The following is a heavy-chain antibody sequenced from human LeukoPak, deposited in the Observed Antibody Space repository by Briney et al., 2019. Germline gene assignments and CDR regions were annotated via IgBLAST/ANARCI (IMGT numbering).Heavy chain of an antibody. CDR3: AREGGFYRPLDY. J-gene: IGHJ4*02. V-gene: IGHV4-4*02. CDR1: GGSVINTNW. CDR2: VPLDGRT. D-gene: IGHD3-3*01. Sequence: PSETLSLTCGVSGGSVINTNWWTWVRQPPGKGLEWIGEVPLDGRTNYNPSLESRLTMSVDVSENQVSLKLPSVTAADTAVYYCAREGGFYRPLDYSGQGTLVTVSS.